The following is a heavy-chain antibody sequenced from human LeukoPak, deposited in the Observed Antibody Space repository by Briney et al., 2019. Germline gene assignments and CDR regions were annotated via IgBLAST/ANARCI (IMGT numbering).Heavy chain of an antibody. CDR2: ISAYNGNT. CDR3: ARGYSRYGSGTWWFDP. V-gene: IGHV1-18*01. J-gene: IGHJ5*02. CDR1: GYTFTSYG. Sequence: ASVKVSCKASGYTFTSYGISWVRQAPGQGLEWMGWISAYNGNTNYAQKLQGRVTMTTDTSTSTAYMELRSLRSDDTAMYYCARGYSRYGSGTWWFDPWGQGTLVTVSS. D-gene: IGHD3-10*01.